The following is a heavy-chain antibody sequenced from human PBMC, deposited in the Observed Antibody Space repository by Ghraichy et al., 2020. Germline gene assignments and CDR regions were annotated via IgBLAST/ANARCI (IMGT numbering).Heavy chain of an antibody. D-gene: IGHD1-26*01. CDR2: ISYDGSNK. CDR1: GFTFSSYG. J-gene: IGHJ6*02. Sequence: GESLNISCAASGFTFSSYGMHWVRQAPGKGLEWVAVISYDGSNKYYADSVKGRFTISRDNSKNTLYLQMNSLRAEDTAVYYCAKGATYYYYYGMDVWGQGTTVTVSS. V-gene: IGHV3-30*18. CDR3: AKGATYYYYYGMDV.